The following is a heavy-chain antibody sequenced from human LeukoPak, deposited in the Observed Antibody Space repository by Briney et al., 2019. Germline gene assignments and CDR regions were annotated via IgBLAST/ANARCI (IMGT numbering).Heavy chain of an antibody. CDR3: ARGGGGSYFVDAFDI. Sequence: SSVKASCKASGGTFSSYAISWVRQAPGQGLEWMGRIIPILGIANYAQKFQGRVTITRNTSISTAYMELSSLRSEDTAVYYCARGGGGSYFVDAFDIWGQGTMVTVSS. J-gene: IGHJ3*02. CDR1: GGTFSSYA. V-gene: IGHV1-69*04. CDR2: IIPILGIA. D-gene: IGHD1-26*01.